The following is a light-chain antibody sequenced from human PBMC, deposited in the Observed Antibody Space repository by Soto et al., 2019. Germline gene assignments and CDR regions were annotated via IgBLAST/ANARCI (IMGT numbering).Light chain of an antibody. CDR1: QNISVW. V-gene: IGKV1-5*01. CDR2: DAS. J-gene: IGKJ2*01. Sequence: DIQMTQSPSTLSASVGDGVTITCRASQNISVWLAWYQQRPGKAPKFLIYDASSLETGVPSRFSGSGSGTEFTLTIRSLQPDDFATYYCQQYDSSSPPFGQGTKLELK. CDR3: QQYDSSSPP.